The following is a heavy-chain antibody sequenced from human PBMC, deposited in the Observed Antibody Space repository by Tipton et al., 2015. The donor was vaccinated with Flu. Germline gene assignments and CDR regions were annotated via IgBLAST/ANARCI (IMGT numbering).Heavy chain of an antibody. D-gene: IGHD1-7*01. CDR2: AYPSGTI. V-gene: IGHV4-59*01. CDR3: ARGNNWNYEI. Sequence: SAGSTSSYYWHWIRQPPGKGLECIGYAYPSGTITYNPSLRSRVTISVDTSKKQFSPKLNSVTGADTAMYYCARGNNWNYEIWGQGTLVTVSS. CDR1: AGSTSSYY. J-gene: IGHJ4*02.